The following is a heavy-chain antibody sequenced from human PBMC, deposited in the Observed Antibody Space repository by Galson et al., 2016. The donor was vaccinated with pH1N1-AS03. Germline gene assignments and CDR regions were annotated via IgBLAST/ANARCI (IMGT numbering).Heavy chain of an antibody. D-gene: IGHD3-10*01. CDR2: ININDGVT. J-gene: IGHJ6*02. V-gene: IGHV1-2*02. CDR1: GYIFSDYY. CDR3: ERGLKSMLRGVIDNYYGMDV. Sequence: SVKVSCKASGYIFSDYYMHWVRQAPGQGLEWMAWININDGVTNYAQKFHGRVTMSRDTSISTAYMELSRLGSDDTDVYYCERGLKSMLRGVIDNYYGMDVWGRGTTVTVSS.